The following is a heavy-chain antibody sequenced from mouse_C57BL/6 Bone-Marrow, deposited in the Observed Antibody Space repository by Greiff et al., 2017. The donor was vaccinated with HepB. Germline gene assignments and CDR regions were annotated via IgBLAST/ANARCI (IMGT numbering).Heavy chain of an antibody. CDR1: GYTFTSYW. V-gene: IGHV1-64*01. J-gene: IGHJ3*01. Sequence: QVQLQQPGAELVKPGASVKLSCKASGYTFTSYWMHWVKQSPGQGLEWIGMIHPNSGSTNYNEKFKSKATLTVDKSSSTAYMQLSSRTSEDSAVYYCARSIRAWFAYWGQGTLVTVSA. CDR3: ARSIRAWFAY. CDR2: IHPNSGST.